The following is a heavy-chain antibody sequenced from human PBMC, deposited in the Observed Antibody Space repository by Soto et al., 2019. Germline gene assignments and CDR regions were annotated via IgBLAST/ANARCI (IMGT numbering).Heavy chain of an antibody. CDR1: GFTFSSYG. D-gene: IGHD6-13*01. Sequence: GGSLRLSCAASGFTFSSYGMHWVRQAPGKGLEWVAVISYDGRDKYHTASVKGRFTISRDSSKNTLYLQMNSLRPEDTAVYYCAKDGDVEEAGYYFDYWEPGTLVTVST. J-gene: IGHJ4*02. CDR2: ISYDGRDK. CDR3: AKDGDVEEAGYYFDY. V-gene: IGHV3-30*18.